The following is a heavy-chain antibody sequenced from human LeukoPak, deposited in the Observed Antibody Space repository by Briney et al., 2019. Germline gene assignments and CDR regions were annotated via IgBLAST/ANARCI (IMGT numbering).Heavy chain of an antibody. D-gene: IGHD6-13*01. CDR3: AKDASSSWYNWLDP. J-gene: IGHJ5*02. V-gene: IGHV3-30*02. CDR2: IRYDGINK. CDR1: GFTFSNFG. Sequence: GGSLRLSCAASGFTFSNFGMHWVRQAPGKGLEWVAFIRYDGINKYYADSVKGRFTISRDNSKNTLYLQMNSLRAEDTAVYYCAKDASSSWYNWLDPWGQGTLVTVSS.